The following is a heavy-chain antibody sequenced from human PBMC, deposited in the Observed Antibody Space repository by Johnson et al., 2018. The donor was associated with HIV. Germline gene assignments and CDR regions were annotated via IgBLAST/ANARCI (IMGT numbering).Heavy chain of an antibody. V-gene: IGHV3-7*03. CDR1: GFTVSSNY. J-gene: IGHJ3*02. Sequence: MLLVESGGGLIQPGGSLRLSCAASGFTVSSNYMSWVRQAPGKGLEWVANIKQDGSEKFYVDSVKGRFTVSRDNAKNSLYLQMNSLRAEDTAVYYCASSYSESDAFDIWGQGTMVTVSS. CDR2: IKQDGSEK. CDR3: ASSYSESDAFDI. D-gene: IGHD3-10*01.